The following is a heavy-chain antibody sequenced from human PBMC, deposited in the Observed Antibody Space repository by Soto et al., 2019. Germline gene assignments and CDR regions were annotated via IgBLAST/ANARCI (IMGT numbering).Heavy chain of an antibody. CDR3: TTPDLVASGDT. J-gene: IGHJ3*02. CDR1: GFSFSDYY. V-gene: IGHV3-11*01. CDR2: ISGDGTTV. D-gene: IGHD2-8*02. Sequence: PGGSLRLSCAASGFSFSDYYISWIRQAPGKGLEWISYISGDGTTVHYIDSVKGRFTISRDDSKNTLYLQINNLKTEDTGVYYCTTPDLVASGDTWGQGTMVTVSS.